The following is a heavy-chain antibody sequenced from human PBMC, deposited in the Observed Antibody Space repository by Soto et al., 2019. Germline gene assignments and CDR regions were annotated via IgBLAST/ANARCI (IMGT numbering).Heavy chain of an antibody. CDR2: INPNSGDT. V-gene: IGHV1-2*02. CDR3: ARDLGYGDYGTDF. J-gene: IGHJ4*02. CDR1: GHSFTGHY. D-gene: IGHD4-17*01. Sequence: QVQLVQSGAEVKKPGASVKVSCKVSGHSFTGHYMHWVRQAPGQGLEWMGWINPNSGDTNYARKFQGRVTMTRDTSTSTAYMELRSLRSDDTAVYYCARDLGYGDYGTDFWGQGTLVTVSS.